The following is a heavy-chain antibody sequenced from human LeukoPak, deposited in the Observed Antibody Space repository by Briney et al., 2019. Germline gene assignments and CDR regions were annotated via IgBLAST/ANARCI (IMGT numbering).Heavy chain of an antibody. V-gene: IGHV1-8*03. CDR2: VNPNRGNT. CDR1: GYTFTSYD. J-gene: IGHJ3*02. Sequence: ASVKVSCKASGYTFTSYDINWVRQATGQGLEWMGWVNPNRGNTGYAQKFQGRVTITRNTSISTAYMELSSLRSEDTAVYYCARGGYDSSGYFDFDIWGQGTMVTVSS. CDR3: ARGGYDSSGYFDFDI. D-gene: IGHD3-22*01.